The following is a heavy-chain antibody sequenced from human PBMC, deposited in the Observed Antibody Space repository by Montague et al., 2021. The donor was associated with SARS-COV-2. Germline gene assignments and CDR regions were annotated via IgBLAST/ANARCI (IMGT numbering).Heavy chain of an antibody. CDR1: GGSISSCN. CDR3: ARDFDY. Sequence: SETLSLTCTVSGGSISSCNCSWIRYRQGKGLEWIGYMYNSWSTNYNHSLTSRVTLSVDTSKNQFSLKLSSVTAADTAVYYCARDFDYWGQGTLVTVSS. CDR2: MYNSWST. V-gene: IGHV4-59*13. J-gene: IGHJ4*02.